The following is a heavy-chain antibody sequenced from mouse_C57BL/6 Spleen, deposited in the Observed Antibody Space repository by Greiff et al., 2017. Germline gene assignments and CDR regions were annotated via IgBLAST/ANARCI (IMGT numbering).Heavy chain of an antibody. J-gene: IGHJ1*03. CDR3: ARLPSYDLWYFDV. D-gene: IGHD2-10*01. V-gene: IGHV1-58*01. Sequence: EVQLQQSGAELVRPGSSVKMSCKTSGYTFTSYGINWVKQRPGQGLEWIGYIYSGNGYTKYNEKFKGKATLTSDTSSSTAYMQLSSLTSEDSAIYFCARLPSYDLWYFDVWGTGTTVTVSS. CDR1: GYTFTSYG. CDR2: IYSGNGYT.